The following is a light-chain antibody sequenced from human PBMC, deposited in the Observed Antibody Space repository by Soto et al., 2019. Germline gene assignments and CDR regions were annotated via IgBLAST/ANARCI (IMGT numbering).Light chain of an antibody. CDR3: QQFRTLPWT. CDR2: GAS. J-gene: IGKJ1*01. Sequence: VLTQSPGTLSLSPGERATISCRASQIVSFNYLGWYQQKPGQAPRLLIYGASSRATGIPDRFSGSGSGTDFTLTISRLEPEDVAVYYCQQFRTLPWTFGQGTKVEIK. CDR1: QIVSFNY. V-gene: IGKV3-20*01.